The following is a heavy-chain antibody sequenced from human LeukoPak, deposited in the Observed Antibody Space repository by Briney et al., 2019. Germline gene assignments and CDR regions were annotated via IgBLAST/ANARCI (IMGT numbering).Heavy chain of an antibody. J-gene: IGHJ5*02. D-gene: IGHD3-22*01. CDR1: GFTFSNFG. CDR2: ICDSCNTN. V-gene: IGHV3-48*04. CDR3: ATYSSGYYLEA. Sequence: GSLILSCAASGFTFSNFGMNWVRQAPGKGLEWISYICDSCNTNYYADSVKGRFTISRDNAKNSLYLQMNSLRAEDTAVYYCATYSSGYYLEAWGQGTLVTVSS.